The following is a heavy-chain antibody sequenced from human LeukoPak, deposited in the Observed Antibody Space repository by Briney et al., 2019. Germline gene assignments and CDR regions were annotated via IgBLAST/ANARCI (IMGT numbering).Heavy chain of an antibody. V-gene: IGHV1-69*05. CDR1: GGTFSSYA. CDR2: IIPIFGTA. Sequence: SVKVSCKASGGTFSSYAISWVRQAPGQGLEWMGRIIPIFGTANYAQKFQGRVTITTDGSTSTAYMELSSLRSEDTAVYYCARDWRSIGGDSGSYDIWGQGTMVTVSS. CDR3: ARDWRSIGGDSGSYDI. J-gene: IGHJ3*02. D-gene: IGHD1-26*01.